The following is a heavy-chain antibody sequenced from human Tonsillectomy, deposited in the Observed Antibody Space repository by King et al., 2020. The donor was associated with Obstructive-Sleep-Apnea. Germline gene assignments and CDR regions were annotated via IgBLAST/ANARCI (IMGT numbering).Heavy chain of an antibody. CDR1: GGTFNNYA. CDR2: IIPILDIP. CDR3: ARVGCIIPSCPHNYYYASDV. J-gene: IGHJ6*02. D-gene: IGHD2-2*01. V-gene: IGHV1-69*04. Sequence: QLVQSGAEVKKPGSAVKVSCKASGGTFNNYAISWVRQAPGQGLEWMGGIIPILDIPNYAQKFQGRVTITADMSTSTAYMELSSLRSEDTAIYYCARVGCIIPSCPHNYYYASDVWGQGTTVTVSS.